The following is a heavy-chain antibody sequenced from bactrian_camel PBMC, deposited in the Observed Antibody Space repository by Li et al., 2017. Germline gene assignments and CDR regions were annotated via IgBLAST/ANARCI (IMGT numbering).Heavy chain of an antibody. J-gene: IGHJ4*01. CDR3: AFAVVGGGLWYDTYEYHY. D-gene: IGHD5*01. CDR2: INSGGDST. CDR1: GFTFSTYA. Sequence: VQLVESGGGLVQPGGSLRLSCATSGFTFSTYAMTWVRQVSGKGLEWVSSINSGGDSTYYTDSVKGRFTISRDNTKNALLLQMNSLSPEDTAVYYCAFAVVGGGLWYDTYEYHYWDQGTQVTVS. V-gene: IGHV3S31*01.